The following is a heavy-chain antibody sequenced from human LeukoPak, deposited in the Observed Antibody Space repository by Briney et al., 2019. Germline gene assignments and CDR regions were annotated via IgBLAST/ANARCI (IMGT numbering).Heavy chain of an antibody. CDR3: AKDRVYYDSSGYYDY. Sequence: AGGSLRLSCAASGFTFSSYEMNWVRQAPGKELEWVSYISSSGSTIYYADSVKGRFTISRDNSKNTLYLQMNSLRAEDTAVYYCAKDRVYYDSSGYYDYWGQGTLVTVSS. J-gene: IGHJ4*02. V-gene: IGHV3-48*03. CDR1: GFTFSSYE. CDR2: ISSSGSTI. D-gene: IGHD3-22*01.